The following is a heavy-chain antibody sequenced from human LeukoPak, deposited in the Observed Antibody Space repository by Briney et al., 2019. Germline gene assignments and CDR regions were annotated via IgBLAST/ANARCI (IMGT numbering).Heavy chain of an antibody. CDR3: AKAFARPYYYYGMDV. CDR2: SGTGGSS. J-gene: IGHJ6*02. V-gene: IGHV3-23*01. D-gene: IGHD6-6*01. Sequence: SGTGGSSYYADSVKGQFTISRDNSKNTLHLQMNSLRAEDTAVYYCAKAFARPYYYYGMDVWGQGTTVTVSS.